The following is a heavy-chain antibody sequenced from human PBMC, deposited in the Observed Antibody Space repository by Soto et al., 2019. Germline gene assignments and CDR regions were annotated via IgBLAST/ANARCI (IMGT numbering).Heavy chain of an antibody. D-gene: IGHD3-22*01. CDR1: GGSISSYD. V-gene: IGHV4-59*01. CDR2: MYSSGAT. Sequence: QVQLQESGPGLVKPSETLSLTCTVSGGSISSYDWSWIRQAPGKKLESIGYMYSSGATNYNPSLKSRVPRSPDTSKTQSSLKLSSVTTADTAVYYCARDHSSGWVNWFDPWGQGTLVTVSS. CDR3: ARDHSSGWVNWFDP. J-gene: IGHJ5*02.